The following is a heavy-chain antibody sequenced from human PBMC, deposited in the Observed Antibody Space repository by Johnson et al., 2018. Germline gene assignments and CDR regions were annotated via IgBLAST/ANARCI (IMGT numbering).Heavy chain of an antibody. Sequence: QVQLQESGGGVVQPGRSLRLSCAASGFTFSKYGMHWVRQAPGKGLEWVALVSYDGRIKYYADSVKGRFTITRDNSKNTVALQIISLSAEDTALYYCAKAYSRAPGIDYDGLDVWGQGTTVTVSS. CDR1: GFTFSKYG. V-gene: IGHV3-30*18. D-gene: IGHD2-15*01. CDR2: VSYDGRIK. J-gene: IGHJ6*02. CDR3: AKAYSRAPGIDYDGLDV.